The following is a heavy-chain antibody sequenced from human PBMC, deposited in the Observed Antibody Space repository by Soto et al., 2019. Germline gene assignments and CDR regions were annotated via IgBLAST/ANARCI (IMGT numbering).Heavy chain of an antibody. CDR3: AREGKFYDSSGYYPKFDY. V-gene: IGHV4-31*03. D-gene: IGHD3-22*01. Sequence: SETLSLTCTVSGGSISTGGYYWSWIRQHPGRGLEWIGYIYYSGGTFYNPSLKSRGTISLDTSTNQFSLTLTSVTAADTAVYYCAREGKFYDSSGYYPKFDYWGQGALVTVSS. J-gene: IGHJ4*02. CDR1: GGSISTGGYY. CDR2: IYYSGGT.